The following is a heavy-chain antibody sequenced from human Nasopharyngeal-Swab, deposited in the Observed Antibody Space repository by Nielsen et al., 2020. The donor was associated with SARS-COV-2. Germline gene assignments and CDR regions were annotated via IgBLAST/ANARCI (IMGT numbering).Heavy chain of an antibody. CDR1: GFTFSSYA. CDR2: ISYDGSNK. D-gene: IGHD1-14*01. Sequence: GESLKISCAASGFTFSSYAMHWVLEAPGKGLEWVAVISYDGSNKYYADSVKGRFTISRDNSKNTLYLQMNSLRAEDTAVYYCARDTGSQMDVWGQGTTVTVAS. CDR3: ARDTGSQMDV. J-gene: IGHJ6*02. V-gene: IGHV3-30-3*01.